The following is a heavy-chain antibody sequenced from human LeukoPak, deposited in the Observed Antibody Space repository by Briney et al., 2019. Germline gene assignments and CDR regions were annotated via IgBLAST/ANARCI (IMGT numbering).Heavy chain of an antibody. Sequence: SETLSLTCTVSGGSISSYYWSWIRQPPGKGLEWIGYIYYSGSTNYNPSLESRVTISVDTSKNQFSLKLSSVTAADTAVYYCARFTYYYGSGSNDAFDIWGQGTMVTVSS. CDR2: IYYSGST. J-gene: IGHJ3*02. CDR1: GGSISSYY. V-gene: IGHV4-59*01. CDR3: ARFTYYYGSGSNDAFDI. D-gene: IGHD3-10*01.